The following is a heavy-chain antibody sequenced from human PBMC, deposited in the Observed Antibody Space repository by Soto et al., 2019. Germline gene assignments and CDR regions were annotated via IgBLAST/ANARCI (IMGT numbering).Heavy chain of an antibody. CDR2: ISYDGSNK. J-gene: IGHJ4*02. V-gene: IGHV3-30*18. CDR1: GFTFSSYG. Sequence: GGSLRLSCAASGFTFSSYGMHWVRQAPGKGLEWVAVISYDGSNKYYADSVKGRFTISRDNSKNTLYPQMNSLRAEDTAVYYCAKDPGYRQLAYYFDYWGQGTLVTVSS. CDR3: AKDPGYRQLAYYFDY. D-gene: IGHD6-6*01.